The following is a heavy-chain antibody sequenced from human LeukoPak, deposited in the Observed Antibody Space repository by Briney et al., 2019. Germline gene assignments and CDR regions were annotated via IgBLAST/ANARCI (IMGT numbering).Heavy chain of an antibody. D-gene: IGHD3-10*01. CDR2: IWYDGSNK. V-gene: IGHV3-33*01. CDR1: GVTFSSYG. CDR3: ARDGSGSFSFDY. Sequence: GGSLRLSCAASGVTFSSYGMHWVRQAPGKGLVWVAVIWYDGSNKYYADSVKGRFTISRDNSKNTLYLQMNSLRAEDTAVYYCARDGSGSFSFDYWGQGTPVTVSS. J-gene: IGHJ4*02.